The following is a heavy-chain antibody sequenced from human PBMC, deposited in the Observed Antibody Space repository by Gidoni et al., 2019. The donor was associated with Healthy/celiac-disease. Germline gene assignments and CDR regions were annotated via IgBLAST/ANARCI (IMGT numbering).Heavy chain of an antibody. CDR3: ARHDGSSWYTFDY. CDR1: GGSISSSSYY. Sequence: QLQLQEAVPGLVKPSEAMSLTCTDSGGSISSSSYYWGGIRQPPGKGLVWIGSIYYSGSTYHHPSLKSRVTISVDTSKTQFSLTLSSVTAADTAVYYCARHDGSSWYTFDYWCQGSLDTVSS. J-gene: IGHJ4*02. D-gene: IGHD6-13*01. CDR2: IYYSGST. V-gene: IGHV4-39*01.